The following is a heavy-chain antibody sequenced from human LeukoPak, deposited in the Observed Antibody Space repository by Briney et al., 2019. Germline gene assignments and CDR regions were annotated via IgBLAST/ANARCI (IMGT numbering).Heavy chain of an antibody. CDR3: AKKPAGFDP. D-gene: IGHD1-14*01. Sequence: GGSLRLSCAASGLTFSSDAMGWVRQAPGKGLEWVSSISGSGAGTYYADSVKGRFTISRDNSKNTLYLQMNSLRAEDTAIYYCAKKPAGFDPWGQGTLVTVSS. V-gene: IGHV3-23*01. CDR1: GLTFSSDA. J-gene: IGHJ5*02. CDR2: ISGSGAGT.